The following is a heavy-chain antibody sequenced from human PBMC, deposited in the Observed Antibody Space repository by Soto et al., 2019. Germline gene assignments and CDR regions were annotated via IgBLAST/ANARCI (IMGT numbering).Heavy chain of an antibody. V-gene: IGHV4-38-2*02. CDR1: GYSISSGYH. CDR2: VHYSGNT. D-gene: IGHD2-15*01. Sequence: SETLSLTCTVSGYSISSGYHWAWIRQPPGKGLEWLGSVHYSGNTYYNPSLKSRLTISVDKSKNQFSLNLSSVTAADTAVYYCARQDRVVAEGRWFDPWGDGTLVPV. J-gene: IGHJ5*02. CDR3: ARQDRVVAEGRWFDP.